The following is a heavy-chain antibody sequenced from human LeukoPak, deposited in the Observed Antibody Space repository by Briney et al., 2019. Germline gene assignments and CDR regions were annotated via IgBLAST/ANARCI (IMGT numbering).Heavy chain of an antibody. V-gene: IGHV4-30-4*08. CDR2: INYRGSA. CDR3: ASLTADFDY. J-gene: IGHJ4*02. D-gene: IGHD7-27*01. CDR1: GGSISSVDYY. Sequence: PSETLSLTCTVSGGSISSVDYYWSWIRQYPGKGLEWIGYINYRGSAYYNPSLKCRVTISVDRSKNQFSLKLSSVTAADTAVYYCASLTADFDYWGQGTLVTVSS.